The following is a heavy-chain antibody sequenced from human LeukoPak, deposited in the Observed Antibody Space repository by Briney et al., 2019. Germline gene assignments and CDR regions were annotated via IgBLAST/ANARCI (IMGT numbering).Heavy chain of an antibody. CDR3: AKDPDTAMAYYYYYGMDV. Sequence: GASLRLSCAASGFTFSSYAMSWVRQAPGKGLEWVSAISGSGGSTYYADSVKGRFTISRDNSKNTLYLQMNSLRAEDTAVYYCAKDPDTAMAYYYYYGMDVRGQGTTVTVSS. V-gene: IGHV3-23*01. D-gene: IGHD5-18*01. CDR2: ISGSGGST. CDR1: GFTFSSYA. J-gene: IGHJ6*02.